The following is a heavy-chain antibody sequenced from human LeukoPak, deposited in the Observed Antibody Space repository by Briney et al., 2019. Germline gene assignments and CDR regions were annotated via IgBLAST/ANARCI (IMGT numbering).Heavy chain of an antibody. CDR2: ISSSSSYI. J-gene: IGHJ6*02. CDR1: GSTFSSYS. D-gene: IGHD2-15*01. CDR3: ARYRSGGSCYSYGMDV. Sequence: GGSLRLSCAASGSTFSSYSMNWVRQAPGKGLEWVSSISSSSSYIYYADSVKGRFTISRDNAKNSLYLQMDSLRAEDTAVYYCARYRSGGSCYSYGMDVWGQGTTVTVSS. V-gene: IGHV3-21*01.